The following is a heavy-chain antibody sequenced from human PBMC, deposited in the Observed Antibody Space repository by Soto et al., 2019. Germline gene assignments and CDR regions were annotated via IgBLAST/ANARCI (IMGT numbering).Heavy chain of an antibody. CDR3: AKVEGYSYGYPSY. Sequence: EVQLLESGGGLVQPGGSVRLSCAASGFTFSSYAMSWVRQAPGKGLEWVSAISGSGGSTYYADSVKGRFTISRDNSKNTLYLQMNSLRAEDTAVYYCAKVEGYSYGYPSYWGQVTLVTVSS. V-gene: IGHV3-23*01. CDR1: GFTFSSYA. CDR2: ISGSGGST. J-gene: IGHJ4*02. D-gene: IGHD5-18*01.